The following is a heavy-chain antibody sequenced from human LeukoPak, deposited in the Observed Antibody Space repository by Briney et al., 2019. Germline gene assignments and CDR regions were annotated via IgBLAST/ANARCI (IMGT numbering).Heavy chain of an antibody. Sequence: GASVKVSCTASGYTFSIYSINWVRQAPGQGREWMGWISTYNGNTKYAQKLQGRVTMTTDTSTSTAYMEVRSLRSDDTAVYYCAKDRWRDGSSSFDNWGQGTLVTVSS. J-gene: IGHJ4*02. CDR1: GYTFSIYS. D-gene: IGHD6-6*01. CDR2: ISTYNGNT. V-gene: IGHV1-18*01. CDR3: AKDRWRDGSSSFDN.